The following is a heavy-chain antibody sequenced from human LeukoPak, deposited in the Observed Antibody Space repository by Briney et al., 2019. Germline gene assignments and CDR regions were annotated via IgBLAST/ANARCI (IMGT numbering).Heavy chain of an antibody. J-gene: IGHJ5*02. CDR2: IYYSGST. D-gene: IGHD6-13*01. V-gene: IGHV4-59*01. CDR3: ARAGEQQLVGWFDP. Sequence: SETLSLTCTVSGGSISSYYWSWIRQPPRKGLEWIGYIYYSGSTNYNPSLKSRVTISVDTSKNQFSLKLSSVTAADTAVYYCARAGEQQLVGWFDPWGQGTLVTVSS. CDR1: GGSISSYY.